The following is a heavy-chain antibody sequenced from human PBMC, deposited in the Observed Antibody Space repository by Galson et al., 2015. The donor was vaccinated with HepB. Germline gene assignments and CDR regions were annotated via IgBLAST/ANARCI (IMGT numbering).Heavy chain of an antibody. CDR1: GGTFSSYT. J-gene: IGHJ3*02. V-gene: IGHV1-69*02. CDR2: IIPILGIA. Sequence: SVKVSCKASGGTFSSYTISWVRQAPGRGLEWMGRIIPILGIANYAQKFQGRVTITADKSTSTAYMELSSLRSEDTAVYYCARSLPTTVTKGAFDIWGQGTMVTVSS. CDR3: ARSLPTTVTKGAFDI. D-gene: IGHD4-17*01.